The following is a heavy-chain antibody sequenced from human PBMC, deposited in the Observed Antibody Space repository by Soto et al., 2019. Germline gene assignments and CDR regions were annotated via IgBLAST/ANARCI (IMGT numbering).Heavy chain of an antibody. J-gene: IGHJ4*02. CDR1: GYTFTSYD. D-gene: IGHD5-12*01. V-gene: IGHV1-8*01. Sequence: ASVKVSCKASGYTFTSYDINWVRQATGQGLEWMGWMNPNSGNTGYAQKFRGRVTMTRNTSISTAYMELSSLRSEDTAVYYCARASGFSGFALLSWGQGTLVTVSS. CDR3: ARASGFSGFALLS. CDR2: MNPNSGNT.